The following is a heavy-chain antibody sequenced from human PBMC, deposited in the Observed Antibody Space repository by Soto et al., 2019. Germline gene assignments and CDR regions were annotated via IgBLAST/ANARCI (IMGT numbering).Heavy chain of an antibody. J-gene: IGHJ3*02. CDR1: GYSFISYW. D-gene: IGHD3-10*01. CDR3: ARRGDNFAFDI. CDR2: IDPSDSYS. Sequence: GESLKISCKGSGYSFISYWISWVRQMPGKGLEWMGRIDPSDSYSNNSPSFQGHVTISVDKSISTAYLQWSSLKASDTAMYYCARRGDNFAFDIWGQGTMVTVSS. V-gene: IGHV5-10-1*01.